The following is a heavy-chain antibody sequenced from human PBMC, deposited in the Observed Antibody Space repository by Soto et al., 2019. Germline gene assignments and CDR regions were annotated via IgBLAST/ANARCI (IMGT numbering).Heavy chain of an antibody. Sequence: QVQLQQWGAGLLKPSETLSLTCAVYGGSFSGYYWSWIRQPPGKGLEWIGEINHSGSTNYNPSLKSRVTISVDTSKNQFSLKLSSVTAADTAVYYCASLVIVGATTGFDYWGQGTLVTVSS. J-gene: IGHJ4*02. D-gene: IGHD1-26*01. CDR1: GGSFSGYY. CDR2: INHSGST. CDR3: ASLVIVGATTGFDY. V-gene: IGHV4-34*01.